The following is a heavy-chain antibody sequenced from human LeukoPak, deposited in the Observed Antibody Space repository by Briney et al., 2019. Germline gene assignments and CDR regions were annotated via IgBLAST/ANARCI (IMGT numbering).Heavy chain of an antibody. CDR3: ARENRGRRFLEWLLCWFDP. V-gene: IGHV1-8*01. D-gene: IGHD3-3*01. Sequence: ASVKVSFKASGYTFTSYDINWVRQATGQGLEWMGWMNPNSGNTGYAQKFQGRVTMTRNTSISTAYMELSSLRSEDTAVYYCARENRGRRFLEWLLCWFDPWGQGTLVTVSS. CDR2: MNPNSGNT. J-gene: IGHJ5*02. CDR1: GYTFTSYD.